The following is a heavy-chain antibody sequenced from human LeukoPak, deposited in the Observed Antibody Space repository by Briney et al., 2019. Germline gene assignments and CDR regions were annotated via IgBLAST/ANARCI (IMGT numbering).Heavy chain of an antibody. J-gene: IGHJ5*02. CDR3: ARGYCSSTSCYYASWFDP. D-gene: IGHD2-2*01. V-gene: IGHV3-74*01. CDR2: INSDGSYT. Sequence: GGSLRLSCLGSGLTLSRYWMHWVRQTPGKGLVWVSRINSDGSYTNYAGSVKGRFTISRDNAKNTLYLQINSLRAEDTAVYYCARGYCSSTSCYYASWFDPWGQGTLVTVSS. CDR1: GLTLSRYW.